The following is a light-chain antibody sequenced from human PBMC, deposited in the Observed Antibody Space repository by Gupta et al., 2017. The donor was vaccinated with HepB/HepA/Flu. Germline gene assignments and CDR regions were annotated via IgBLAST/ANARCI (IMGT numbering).Light chain of an antibody. V-gene: IGKV3-15*01. CDR1: QSVSSN. CDR3: QQYNNWPWLT. CDR2: GAS. J-gene: IGKJ4*01. Sequence: EIMMTQSPATLSVSPGERATLSCRASQSVSSNLAWYQQKHGQAPRLLIYGASTRPTGIPARFSGSGDAIEVTITISSSQEEEFAGYYCQQYNNWPWLTFGGGTKVEIK.